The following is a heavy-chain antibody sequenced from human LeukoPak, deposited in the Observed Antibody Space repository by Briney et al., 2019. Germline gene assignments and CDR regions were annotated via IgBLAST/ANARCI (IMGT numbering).Heavy chain of an antibody. CDR1: GGSISSSSYY. Sequence: SETLSLTCTVSGGSISSSSYYWVWIRQPPGKGLEWIATISYSGRTYYNPSLKSRVTISVDTSKNQFSLKLSSVTAADTAVYYCTTNRDGYKPFDYWGQGILVTVSS. CDR3: TTNRDGYKPFDY. J-gene: IGHJ4*02. D-gene: IGHD5-24*01. V-gene: IGHV4-39*01. CDR2: ISYSGRT.